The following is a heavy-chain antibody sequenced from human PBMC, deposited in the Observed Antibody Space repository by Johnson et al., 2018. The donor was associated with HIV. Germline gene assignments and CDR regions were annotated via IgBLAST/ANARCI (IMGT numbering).Heavy chain of an antibody. D-gene: IGHD2-15*01. J-gene: IGHJ3*01. CDR1: GFTVSSNY. V-gene: IGHV3-53*01. CDR2: IYSGGST. CDR3: ARDLGRPDAFDV. Sequence: VQLVESGGGVVQPGRSLRLSCAASGFTVSSNYMSWVRQAPGKGLEWVSVIYSGGSTYYADSVKGRFTISREKSKNTLYVQMNSLRVEDTAVYYCARDLGRPDAFDVWGQGTMVTVSS.